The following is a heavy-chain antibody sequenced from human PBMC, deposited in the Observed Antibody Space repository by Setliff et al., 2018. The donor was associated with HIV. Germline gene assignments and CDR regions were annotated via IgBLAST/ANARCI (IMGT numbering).Heavy chain of an antibody. D-gene: IGHD4-17*01. CDR2: IYHSGST. J-gene: IGHJ4*02. V-gene: IGHV4-38-2*02. CDR1: GHSITSDYQ. Sequence: PSETLSLTCTVSGHSITSDYQWGWIRQPPGEGLEWIGSIYHSGSTYYNPSLKSRVTISVDTTTSQISLRLISVIAADTAVFYCVRVDYGDYDFDYWGQGTLVTVSS. CDR3: VRVDYGDYDFDY.